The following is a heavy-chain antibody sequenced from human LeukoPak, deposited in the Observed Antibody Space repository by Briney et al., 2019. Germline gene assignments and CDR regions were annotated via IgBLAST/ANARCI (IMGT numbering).Heavy chain of an antibody. CDR1: GYTFTGYY. CDR3: AREISGYSDY. D-gene: IGHD3-22*01. CDR2: INGNSGDK. Sequence: ASVKVSCKASGYTFTGYYMHWVRQAPGQGLEWMGWINGNSGDKKYAQKFQGRVTMTRDTSISTAYMELSRLRSDGTAMYYCAREISGYSDYWGQGTLVTVSS. V-gene: IGHV1-2*02. J-gene: IGHJ4*02.